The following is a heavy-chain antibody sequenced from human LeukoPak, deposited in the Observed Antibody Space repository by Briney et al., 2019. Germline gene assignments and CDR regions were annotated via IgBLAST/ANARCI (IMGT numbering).Heavy chain of an antibody. CDR1: GGSISSGGYY. Sequence: SETLSLTCTVSGGSISSGGYYWSWIRQHPGKGLEWIGYIYYSGSTYYNPSLKSRVTISVDTSKNQFSLKLSSVTAADTAVYYCARGITMDYYDSSGYLDGVSYFDYWGQGALVTVSS. V-gene: IGHV4-31*03. D-gene: IGHD3-22*01. CDR3: ARGITMDYYDSSGYLDGVSYFDY. J-gene: IGHJ4*02. CDR2: IYYSGST.